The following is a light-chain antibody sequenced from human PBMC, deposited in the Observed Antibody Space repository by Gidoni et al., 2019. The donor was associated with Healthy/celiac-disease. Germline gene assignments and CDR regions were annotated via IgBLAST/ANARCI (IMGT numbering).Light chain of an antibody. V-gene: IGKV1-33*01. CDR3: QQYDNLVT. CDR1: QDIRNS. Sequence: DIQMTQSPSSLSASVRDRVTITCQASQDIRNSLNWYQQKPGKAPKLLIYDASNLETGVPSRFSGSGSGTDFTFTISSLQSEDIATYYCQQYDNLVTFGPGTKVDIK. J-gene: IGKJ3*01. CDR2: DAS.